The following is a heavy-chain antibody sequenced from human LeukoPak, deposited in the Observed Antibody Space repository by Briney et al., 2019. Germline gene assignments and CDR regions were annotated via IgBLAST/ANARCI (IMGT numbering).Heavy chain of an antibody. Sequence: ASVKVSCKASGGTFSSYAISWVRQAPGQGLEWMGRIIPILGIANYAQKFQGRVTITADKSTSTAYMELSSLRSEDTAVYYCAREVGGSGSPYYFDYWGQGTLVTVSS. CDR3: AREVGGSGSPYYFDY. D-gene: IGHD3-10*01. V-gene: IGHV1-69*04. J-gene: IGHJ4*02. CDR2: IIPILGIA. CDR1: GGTFSSYA.